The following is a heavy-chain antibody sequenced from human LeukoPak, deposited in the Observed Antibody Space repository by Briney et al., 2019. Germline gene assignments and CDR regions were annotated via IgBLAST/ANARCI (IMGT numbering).Heavy chain of an antibody. D-gene: IGHD3-10*01. CDR2: XXPNSGNT. V-gene: IGHV1-8*01. J-gene: IGHJ4*02. CDR3: ARGVVTMVRGATNYFDY. Sequence: GASVKVSCKASGYTFTSYDINXVXXXXXXXXXXXXXXXPNSGNTGYAQKFQGRVTMTRNTSISTAYMELSSLRSEDTAVYYCARGVVTMVRGATNYFDYWGQGTLVTVSS. CDR1: GYTFTSYD.